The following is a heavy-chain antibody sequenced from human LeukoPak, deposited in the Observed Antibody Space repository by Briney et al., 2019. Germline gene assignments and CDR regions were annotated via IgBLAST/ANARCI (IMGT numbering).Heavy chain of an antibody. CDR3: ARDRPTGSYYSIDY. Sequence: GGSLRLSCAASGFTFSSYEMNWVRQAPGKGLEWVSYISSSGSTIYYADSVKGRFTISRDNSKNTVYLQMNSLRVEDTAIYYCARDRPTGSYYSIDYWGQGTLATVSS. CDR2: ISSSGSTI. D-gene: IGHD1-26*01. J-gene: IGHJ4*02. CDR1: GFTFSSYE. V-gene: IGHV3-48*03.